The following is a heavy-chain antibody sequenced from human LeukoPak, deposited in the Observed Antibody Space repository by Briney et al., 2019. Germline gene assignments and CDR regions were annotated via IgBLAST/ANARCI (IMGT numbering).Heavy chain of an antibody. CDR1: GGTFSSYA. J-gene: IGHJ4*02. CDR2: IIPIFGTA. CDR3: ANQYSYGRHLDY. V-gene: IGHV1-69*13. D-gene: IGHD5-18*01. Sequence: GASVKVSCKASGGTFSSYAISWVRQAPGQGLEWMGGIIPIFGTANYAQKFQGRVTITADESTSTAYMELSSLRSEDTAVHYCANQYSYGRHLDYWGQGTLVTVSS.